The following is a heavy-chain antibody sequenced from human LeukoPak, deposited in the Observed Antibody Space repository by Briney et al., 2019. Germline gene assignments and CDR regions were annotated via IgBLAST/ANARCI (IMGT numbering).Heavy chain of an antibody. Sequence: SETLSLTCAVYGGSFSGYYWSWLRQPPGKGLEWIGEINHSGSTNYNPSLKSRVTISVDTSKNQFSLKLSSVTAADTAVYYCARVIRYSSGWYGFDYWGQGTLVTVSS. CDR2: INHSGST. V-gene: IGHV4-34*01. D-gene: IGHD6-19*01. CDR1: GGSFSGYY. J-gene: IGHJ4*02. CDR3: ARVIRYSSGWYGFDY.